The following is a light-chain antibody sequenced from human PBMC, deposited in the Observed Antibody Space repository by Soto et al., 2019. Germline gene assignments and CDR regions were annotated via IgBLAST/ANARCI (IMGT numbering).Light chain of an antibody. J-gene: IGKJ1*01. CDR3: QQLNSYPWT. Sequence: DIQLTQSPSFLSASVGDRVTITCRASQGISSYLAWYQQKPGKAPKLLIYAASTLQSGVPSSFSSSGSGTEFTLTISSLQPEDFATYYCQQLNSYPWTFGQGTKVEIK. V-gene: IGKV1-9*01. CDR1: QGISSY. CDR2: AAS.